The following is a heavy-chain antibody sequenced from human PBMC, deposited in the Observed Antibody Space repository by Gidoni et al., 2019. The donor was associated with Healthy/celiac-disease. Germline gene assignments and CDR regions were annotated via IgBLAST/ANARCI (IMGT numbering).Heavy chain of an antibody. J-gene: IGHJ3*02. V-gene: IGHV3-23*01. CDR1: GFTFSSYA. CDR3: AKDRADYGDYSDDAFDI. Sequence: EVQLLESGGGLVQPGGSLRLSCAASGFTFSSYAMSWVRQAPGKGLEWVSAISGSGGSTYYADSGKGRFTISRDNSKNTLYLQMNSLRAEDTAVYYCAKDRADYGDYSDDAFDIWGQGTMVTVSS. CDR2: ISGSGGST. D-gene: IGHD4-17*01.